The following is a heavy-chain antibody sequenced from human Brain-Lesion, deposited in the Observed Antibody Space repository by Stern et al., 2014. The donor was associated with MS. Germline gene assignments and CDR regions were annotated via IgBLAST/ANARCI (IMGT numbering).Heavy chain of an antibody. J-gene: IGHJ4*02. CDR3: ARDDHRDSSGHYAPFDY. V-gene: IGHV1-3*01. D-gene: IGHD3-22*01. Sequence: VQLVESGAEVKKPGASVKVSCKASGYTFIRYAMPWVRQAPGQRLEWMGRINRGDYKTKYSHKFQGRVTITRDTSANTVYMELSSLRSEDTAVYYGARDDHRDSSGHYAPFDYWGQGTRVTVSS. CDR2: INRGDYKT. CDR1: GYTFIRYA.